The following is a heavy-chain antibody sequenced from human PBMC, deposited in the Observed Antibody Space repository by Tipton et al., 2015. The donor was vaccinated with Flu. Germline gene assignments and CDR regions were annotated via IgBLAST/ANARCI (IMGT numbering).Heavy chain of an antibody. V-gene: IGHV3-33*01. CDR3: ARDVCPYSSGWYSFYYYYGMDV. CDR2: IWYDGSNK. D-gene: IGHD6-19*01. CDR1: GFTFSSYG. Sequence: SLRLSCAASGFTFSSYGMHWVRQAPGKGLEWVAVIWYDGSNKYYAGSVKGRFTISRDNSKNTLYLQMNSLRAEDTAVYYCARDVCPYSSGWYSFYYYYGMDVWGQGTTVTVSS. J-gene: IGHJ6*02.